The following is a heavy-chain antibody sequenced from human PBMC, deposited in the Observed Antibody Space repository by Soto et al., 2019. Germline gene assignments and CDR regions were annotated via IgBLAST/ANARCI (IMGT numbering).Heavy chain of an antibody. Sequence: QVQLVQSGAEVKKPGASVKVSCKASGYTFTGYYMHWVRQAPGQGLEWMGWINPNSGGTNYAQKFQGCVTMTRDTSISTAYMELSRLRSDDTAVYYCARAVAAARTPTTWFDPWGQGTLVTVSS. D-gene: IGHD6-13*01. V-gene: IGHV1-2*04. CDR1: GYTFTGYY. CDR2: INPNSGGT. CDR3: ARAVAAARTPTTWFDP. J-gene: IGHJ5*02.